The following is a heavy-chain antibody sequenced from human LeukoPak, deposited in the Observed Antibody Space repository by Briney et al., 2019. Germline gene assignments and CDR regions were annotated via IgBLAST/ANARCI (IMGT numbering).Heavy chain of an antibody. CDR1: GGSISSYY. D-gene: IGHD3-16*01. J-gene: IGHJ5*02. CDR2: IYYSGGT. Sequence: SETLSLTCTVSGGSISSYYWSWIRQPPGKGLEWIGYIYYSGGTNYNPSLRSRVTISVDTSKNQFSLKLSSVTAADTAVYYCARLGKRWFDPWGQGTLVTVSS. CDR3: ARLGKRWFDP. V-gene: IGHV4-59*08.